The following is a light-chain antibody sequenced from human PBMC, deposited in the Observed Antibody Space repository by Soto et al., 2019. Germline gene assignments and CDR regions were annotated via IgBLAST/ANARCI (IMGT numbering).Light chain of an antibody. J-gene: IGKJ1*01. CDR3: HQRQSWPRT. CDR1: QTVSGSY. CDR2: GAS. V-gene: IGKV3-20*01. Sequence: EIVLTQSPGTLSLSPGERGTLSCRASQTVSGSYVAWYQQKPGQAPRLLIYGASSRATGIPDRFSGSGSETNFTLTISDVEPEDVAVDYCHQRQSWPRTFGQGTKVDIK.